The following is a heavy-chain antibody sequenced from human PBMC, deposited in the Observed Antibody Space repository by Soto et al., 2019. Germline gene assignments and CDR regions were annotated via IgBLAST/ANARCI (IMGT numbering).Heavy chain of an antibody. J-gene: IGHJ6*03. CDR2: ISSSSSYI. CDR3: AIVKIDYMDV. D-gene: IGHD2-21*01. Sequence: EVQLVESGGGLVKPGGSLRLSCAASGFTFSSYSMNWVRQAPGKGLEWVSSISSSSSYIYYADSVKGRFTISRDNAKNSLYLQMNSLIAEDTAVYYCAIVKIDYMDVWGKGTTVTVSS. V-gene: IGHV3-21*01. CDR1: GFTFSSYS.